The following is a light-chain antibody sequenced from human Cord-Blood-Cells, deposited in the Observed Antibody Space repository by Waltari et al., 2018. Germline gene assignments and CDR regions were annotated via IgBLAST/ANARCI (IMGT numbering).Light chain of an antibody. CDR2: GAS. Sequence: EIVMTQSPATLSVSPGERATLSCRASQSVSSNLAWYQQKPGQAPRLLIYGASTRATGIPARFRGSGSGTEVTLTINSLQSEDFAVYYGQQYNNWPPWTFGQGTKVEIK. CDR1: QSVSSN. J-gene: IGKJ1*01. V-gene: IGKV3-15*01. CDR3: QQYNNWPPWT.